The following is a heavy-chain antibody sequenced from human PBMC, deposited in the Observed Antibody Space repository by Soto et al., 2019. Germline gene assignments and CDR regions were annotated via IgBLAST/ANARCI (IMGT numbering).Heavy chain of an antibody. CDR1: GFTFSNAW. J-gene: IGHJ4*02. V-gene: IGHV3-15*01. Sequence: PGGSLRLSCAASGFTFSNAWMSWVRQAPGKGLEWIGRIKTNSDGGTVDYASPVKGRFTISRDDSKSMLYLDLNSLKTEDTGVYLCATVYCATTSCYAPFDYWGKGTLVTVSS. CDR2: IKTNSDGGTV. CDR3: ATVYCATTSCYAPFDY. D-gene: IGHD2-2*01.